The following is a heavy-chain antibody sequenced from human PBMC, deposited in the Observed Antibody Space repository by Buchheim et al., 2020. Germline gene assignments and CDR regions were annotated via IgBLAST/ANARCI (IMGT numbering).Heavy chain of an antibody. Sequence: QVQLVQSGAEVKKPGASVKVSCKASGYTFTGYYMHWVRQAPGQGLEWMGWINPNSGNTGYAQKFQGRVTMTRNTSISTAYMELSSLRSEDTAVYYCARVRGYYGSGSYPYYFDYWGQGTL. J-gene: IGHJ4*02. CDR3: ARVRGYYGSGSYPYYFDY. D-gene: IGHD3-10*01. V-gene: IGHV1-8*02. CDR2: INPNSGNT. CDR1: GYTFTGYY.